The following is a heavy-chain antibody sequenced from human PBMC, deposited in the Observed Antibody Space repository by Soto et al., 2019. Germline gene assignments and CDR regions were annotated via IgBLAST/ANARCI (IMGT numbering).Heavy chain of an antibody. CDR2: SSAYNGNT. Sequence: QDQLVQSGVEVKKPGASVKVSCKASGYSFTNYGITWVRQAPGQGFEWMGWSSAYNGNTNYAQTFQGRVTLTTDASTSPAYLELRSLRSEETAVYYCARDRGVAPPVAGNTHYYYYMDVWGKGTTVTVSS. D-gene: IGHD6-19*01. J-gene: IGHJ6*03. CDR1: GYSFTNYG. V-gene: IGHV1-18*01. CDR3: ARDRGVAPPVAGNTHYYYYMDV.